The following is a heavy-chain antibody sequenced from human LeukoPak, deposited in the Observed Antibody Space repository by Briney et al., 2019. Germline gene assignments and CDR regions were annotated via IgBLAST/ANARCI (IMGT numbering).Heavy chain of an antibody. CDR2: INPNSGGT. D-gene: IGHD3-10*01. Sequence: ASVKVSCKASGYTFTGYYMHWVRQAPGQGLEWMGWINPNSGGTNYAQKFQGRVTMTRDTSISTAYMELSRLRSDDTAVYYCARDRLRSYYGSGTRGDFDYWGQGTLVTVSS. CDR3: ARDRLRSYYGSGTRGDFDY. J-gene: IGHJ4*02. CDR1: GYTFTGYY. V-gene: IGHV1-2*02.